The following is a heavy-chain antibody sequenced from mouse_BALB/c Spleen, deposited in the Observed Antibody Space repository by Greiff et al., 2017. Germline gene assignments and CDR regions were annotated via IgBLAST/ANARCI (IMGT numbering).Heavy chain of an antibody. V-gene: IGHV5-17*02. CDR2: ISSGSSTI. J-gene: IGHJ1*01. CDR3: ARSGYDPWYFDV. CDR1: GFTFSSFG. Sequence: DVKLVESGGGLVQPGGSRKLSCAASGFTFSSFGLHWVRQAPEKGLVWVAYISSGSSTIYYADTVKGRFTISRDNPKTTLFLQRTSLRSEDTAMYYCARSGYDPWYFDVWGAGTTVTVSS. D-gene: IGHD2-2*01.